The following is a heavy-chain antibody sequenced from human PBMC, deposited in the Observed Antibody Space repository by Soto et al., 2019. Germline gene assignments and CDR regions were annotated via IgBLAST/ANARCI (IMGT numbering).Heavy chain of an antibody. CDR2: ISAYNGNT. CDR3: ARDRRGPYYDFWSGYYCFDY. J-gene: IGHJ4*02. V-gene: IGHV1-18*01. Sequence: QVQLVQSGAEVKKPGASVKVSCKASGYTFTSYGISWVRQAPGQGLEWMGWISAYNGNTNYAQKLQGRVTMTTDTPTSTAYMELRSLRSDDTAVYYCARDRRGPYYDFWSGYYCFDYWGQGTLVTVSS. D-gene: IGHD3-3*01. CDR1: GYTFTSYG.